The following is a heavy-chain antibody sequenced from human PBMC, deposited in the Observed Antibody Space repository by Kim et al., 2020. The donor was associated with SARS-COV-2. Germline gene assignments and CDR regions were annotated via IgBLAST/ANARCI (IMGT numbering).Heavy chain of an antibody. CDR2: IKSKTDGGTT. CDR1: GFTFSNAW. D-gene: IGHD1-26*01. J-gene: IGHJ3*02. V-gene: IGHV3-15*01. CDR3: TTWEDGAFDI. Sequence: GGSLRLSCAASGFTFSNAWMSWVRQAPGKGLEWVGHIKSKTDGGTTDYAAPVKGRFTISRDDSKNTLYLQMNSLKTEDTAVYYCTTWEDGAFDIWGQGT.